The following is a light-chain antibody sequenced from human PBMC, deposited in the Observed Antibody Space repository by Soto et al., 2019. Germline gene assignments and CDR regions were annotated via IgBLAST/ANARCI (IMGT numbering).Light chain of an antibody. Sequence: DIRLTQSPSFLSASVGDRVTITCRASQGISSYLAWYQQKPGKAPKLLIYAASTLQSGVPSRFSGSGSGTEFTLTISSLQPEDFATYYSQQLHSYPPMYTFGQGTKLHIK. V-gene: IGKV1-9*01. CDR2: AAS. CDR3: QQLHSYPPMYT. J-gene: IGKJ2*01. CDR1: QGISSY.